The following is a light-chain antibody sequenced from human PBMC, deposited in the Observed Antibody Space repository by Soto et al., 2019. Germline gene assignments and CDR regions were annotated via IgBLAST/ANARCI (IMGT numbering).Light chain of an antibody. CDR2: DAS. Sequence: DIQMTQSQSSLSASVGDRVTITCQASQDITNYLNWCQQKPGKAPNLLIYDASNLTTGVPSRFSGSSSATDFTFTISSLQPEDMATYKYHTLPPLTFGGGTKVEIE. CDR1: QDITNY. CDR3: HTLPPLT. J-gene: IGKJ4*01. V-gene: IGKV1-33*01.